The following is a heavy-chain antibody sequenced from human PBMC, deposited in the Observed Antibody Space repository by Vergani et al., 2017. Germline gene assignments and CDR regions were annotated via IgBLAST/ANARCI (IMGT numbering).Heavy chain of an antibody. V-gene: IGHV4-59*01. CDR1: GGSISSYY. CDR3: ARQAGVFFPGWFDP. D-gene: IGHD2/OR15-2a*01. J-gene: IGHJ5*02. Sequence: VQLQESGPGLVKPSETLSLTCTVSGGSISSYYWSWIRQPPGKGLEWIGYIYYSGSTNYNPSLKSRVTISVDTSKNQFSLKLSSVTAADTAVYYCARQAGVFFPGWFDPWGQGTLVTVSS. CDR2: IYYSGST.